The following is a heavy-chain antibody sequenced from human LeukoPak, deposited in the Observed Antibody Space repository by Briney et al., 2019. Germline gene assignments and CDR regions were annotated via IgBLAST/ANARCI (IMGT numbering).Heavy chain of an antibody. Sequence: SVKVSFKASGGTFSSYTISWVRQAPGQGLEWMGRIIPFLGIANYAKKFQGRVTITADKSTSTAYMELSSLRSEDTAVYYCARALGDLWSGFESKRYYYYYYMDVWGKGTTVTVSS. J-gene: IGHJ6*03. CDR1: GGTFSSYT. CDR3: ARALGDLWSGFESKRYYYYYYMDV. V-gene: IGHV1-69*02. CDR2: IIPFLGIA. D-gene: IGHD3-3*01.